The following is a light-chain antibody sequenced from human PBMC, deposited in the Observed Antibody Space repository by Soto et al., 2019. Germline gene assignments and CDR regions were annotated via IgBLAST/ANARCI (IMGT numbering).Light chain of an antibody. Sequence: DIQVTQSPSSVSASVGDRVTITCRASQGLVSWLAWYQQKPGKAPKLLIYAASSFQSGVPSRFSGSGSGTDFTLTISSLQPEVFATYYCQQTSSFPLTFGGGTKVEIK. CDR3: QQTSSFPLT. CDR1: QGLVSW. V-gene: IGKV1-12*01. J-gene: IGKJ4*01. CDR2: AAS.